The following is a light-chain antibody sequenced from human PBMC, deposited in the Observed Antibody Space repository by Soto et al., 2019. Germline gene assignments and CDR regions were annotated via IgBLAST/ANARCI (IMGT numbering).Light chain of an antibody. CDR3: SSYTSSNTQL. CDR1: SSDVGGYNY. J-gene: IGLJ3*02. CDR2: EVT. Sequence: QSALTQPASVSGSPGQSITISCTGASSDVGGYNYVSWHQQHPGKAPKLLIYEVTNRPSGVSNRCSASKSGNTASLTISGLQAEDEADYYCSSYTSSNTQLFGGGTKVTVL. V-gene: IGLV2-14*01.